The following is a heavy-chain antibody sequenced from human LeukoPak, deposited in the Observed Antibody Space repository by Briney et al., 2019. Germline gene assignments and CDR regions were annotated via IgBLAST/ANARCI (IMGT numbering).Heavy chain of an antibody. D-gene: IGHD2-15*01. V-gene: IGHV3-73*01. CDR2: IKTKANTYAT. CDR1: GFTFSGSP. J-gene: IGHJ4*02. CDR3: TRLSGEYCGGGRCYFDY. Sequence: GGSLRLSCAASGFTFSGSPMHWVRQAPGKGLEWVGRIKTKANTYATAYAASVKGRFTISRDDSKNTAYLQMNSLKTDDTAVYYCTRLSGEYCGGGRCYFDYWGQGTLVTVSS.